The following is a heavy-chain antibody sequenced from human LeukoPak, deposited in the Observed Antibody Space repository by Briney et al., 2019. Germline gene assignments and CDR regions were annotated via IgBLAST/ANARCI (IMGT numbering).Heavy chain of an antibody. CDR1: GFTFSSYG. Sequence: GGSLRLSCAASGFTFSSYGMHWVRQAPGKGLEWVAVIWYDGSNKYYADSMKGRFTISRDTSKNTLYLQMNSLRAEDTAVYYCAKEGIARADFAWFDPWGQGTLVTVSS. V-gene: IGHV3-33*06. CDR3: AKEGIARADFAWFDP. D-gene: IGHD6-13*01. CDR2: IWYDGSNK. J-gene: IGHJ5*02.